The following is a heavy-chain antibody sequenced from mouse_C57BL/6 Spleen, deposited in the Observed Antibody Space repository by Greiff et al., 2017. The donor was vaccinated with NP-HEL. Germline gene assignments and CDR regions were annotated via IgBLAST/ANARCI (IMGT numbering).Heavy chain of an antibody. Sequence: QVQLQQPGAELVMPGASVKLSCKASGYTFTSYWMHWVKQTPGQGLEWIGEIDPSDSYTNYNQKFKGKSTLTVDKSSSTAYMQLSSLTSEDSAVYYCARSGYDAPFDYWGQGTTLTVSS. CDR2: IDPSDSYT. CDR1: GYTFTSYW. CDR3: ARSGYDAPFDY. J-gene: IGHJ2*01. V-gene: IGHV1-69*01. D-gene: IGHD2-2*01.